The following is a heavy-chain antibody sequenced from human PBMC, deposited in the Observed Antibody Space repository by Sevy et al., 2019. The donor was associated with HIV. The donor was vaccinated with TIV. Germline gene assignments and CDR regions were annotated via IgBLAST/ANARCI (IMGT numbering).Heavy chain of an antibody. D-gene: IGHD3-22*01. V-gene: IGHV3-64*01. Sequence: GGSLRLSCAASGFTFSTYAMYWVRQAPGKGLEYVSAISGGGGNTYYGTSVKGRFTVSRDNGKNPLYLRMGSLRAEDMAVYFCAREYHDTSGYPRYSMDVWGQGTTVTVSS. CDR2: ISGGGGNT. J-gene: IGHJ6*02. CDR1: GFTFSTYA. CDR3: AREYHDTSGYPRYSMDV.